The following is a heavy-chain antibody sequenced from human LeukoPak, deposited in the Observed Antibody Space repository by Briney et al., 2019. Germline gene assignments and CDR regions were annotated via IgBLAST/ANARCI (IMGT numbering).Heavy chain of an antibody. CDR2: ISGSSRST. J-gene: IGHJ6*02. D-gene: IGHD6-13*01. CDR1: GFTFSSYA. CDR3: VAGIAAAGTGLDYGMDV. Sequence: GGSLRLSCAASGFTFSSYAMSWVRQAPGKGLEWVSTISGSSRSTYYADSVKGRFTISRDNAKNSLYLQMNSLRAEDTAVYYCVAGIAAAGTGLDYGMDVWGQGTTVTVSS. V-gene: IGHV3-23*01.